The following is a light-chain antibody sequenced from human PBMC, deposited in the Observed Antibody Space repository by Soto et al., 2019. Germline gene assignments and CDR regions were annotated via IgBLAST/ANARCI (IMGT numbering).Light chain of an antibody. CDR1: SSDIGRYDF. Sequence: QSALTQPASVSGSPGQSIAISCTGSSSDIGRYDFVSWYQQHPGKAPKLLIYGVDHRPSGVSTRFSGSKSGNTASLTISGLQAQDEADYYCTALTTSDSGIFGGGTQLTVL. V-gene: IGLV2-14*01. J-gene: IGLJ7*01. CDR2: GVD. CDR3: TALTTSDSGI.